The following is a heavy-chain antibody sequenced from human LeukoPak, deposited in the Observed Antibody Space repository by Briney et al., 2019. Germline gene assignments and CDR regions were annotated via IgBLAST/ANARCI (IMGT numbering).Heavy chain of an antibody. CDR1: GGYISSGSYY. CDR3: ARRSRDGYSSFDY. V-gene: IGHV4-61*02. CDR2: IYTSGST. D-gene: IGHD5-24*01. Sequence: SQTLSLTCTVSGGYISSGSYYWSWIRQPAGKGLEWIGRIYTSGSTNYNPSLKSRVTISVDTSKNQFSLKLSSVTAADAAVYYCARRSRDGYSSFDYWGQGTLVTVSS. J-gene: IGHJ4*02.